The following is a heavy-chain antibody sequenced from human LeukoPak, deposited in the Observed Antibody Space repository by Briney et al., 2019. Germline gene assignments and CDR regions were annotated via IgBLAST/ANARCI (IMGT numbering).Heavy chain of an antibody. CDR2: ISSSSTYI. CDR3: ARGSSSWKPGWFDP. D-gene: IGHD6-13*01. V-gene: IGHV3-21*01. J-gene: IGHJ5*02. Sequence: GGSLRLSCAASGFTFSSYSMNWVRQAPGKGLEWVSSISSSSTYIYYADSLKGRFTISRDNAKNSLYLQMNVLSAEDTAVYYCARGSSSWKPGWFDPWGQGTLVTVSS. CDR1: GFTFSSYS.